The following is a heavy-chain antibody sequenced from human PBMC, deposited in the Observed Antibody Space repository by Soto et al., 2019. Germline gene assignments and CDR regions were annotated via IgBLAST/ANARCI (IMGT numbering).Heavy chain of an antibody. V-gene: IGHV3-23*01. J-gene: IGHJ5*02. CDR3: AKGSWVHHGSEGGNWLDP. CDR1: GVTFSNYA. Sequence: EVQFLESGGGLVQPGGSLRLSCAASGVTFSNYAMNWVRQAPGKGLEWVSGISHSGSSTYYADSVKGRFTISRDNSMNTLFLQMNSLTAEDTAVYYCAKGSWVHHGSEGGNWLDPWGQGTLVTVSS. CDR2: ISHSGSST. D-gene: IGHD3-10*01.